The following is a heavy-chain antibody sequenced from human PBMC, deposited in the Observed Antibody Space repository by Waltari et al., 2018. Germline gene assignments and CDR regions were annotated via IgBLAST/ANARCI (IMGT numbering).Heavy chain of an antibody. D-gene: IGHD6-19*01. J-gene: IGHJ4*02. CDR3: AKDKAPVPKMNDYFDS. Sequence: EVQLLESGGGLLQPGGSLTLSCAASGFTFSRCAMSWVLQAPGTGLEWVARRSSTGGSSYYADSVKGRCSIARDNSEDTRHLRMSSLRADDTAIYYCAKDKAPVPKMNDYFDSWGQGTLVTVSS. CDR2: RSSTGGSS. V-gene: IGHV3-23*01. CDR1: GFTFSRCA.